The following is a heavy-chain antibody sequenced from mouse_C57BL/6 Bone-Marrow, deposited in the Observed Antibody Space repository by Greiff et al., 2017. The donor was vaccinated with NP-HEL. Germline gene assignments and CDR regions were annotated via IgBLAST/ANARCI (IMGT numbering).Heavy chain of an antibody. Sequence: QVQLQQSGAELVRPGASVKLSCKASGYTFTDYYINWVKQRPGQGLEWIARIYPGSGNTYYNEKFKGKATLTAEKSSSTAYMQLSSLTSEDSAVYFCARDYGGYPAWFAYWGQGTLVTVSA. J-gene: IGHJ3*01. D-gene: IGHD1-1*02. CDR2: IYPGSGNT. CDR1: GYTFTDYY. V-gene: IGHV1-76*01. CDR3: ARDYGGYPAWFAY.